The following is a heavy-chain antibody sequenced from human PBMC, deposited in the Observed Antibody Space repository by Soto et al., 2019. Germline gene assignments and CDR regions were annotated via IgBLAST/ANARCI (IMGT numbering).Heavy chain of an antibody. V-gene: IGHV3-30*18. J-gene: IGHJ4*02. CDR3: AKDTYYHDSSGYYVFDY. D-gene: IGHD3-22*01. CDR1: GFTFSSYG. CDR2: ISYDGSNK. Sequence: QVQLVESGGGVVQPGRSLRLSCAASGFTFSSYGMHWVRQAPGKGLEWVAVISYDGSNKNYADSVKGRFTISRDNSKKTVYLQMNSLRAEDTAVYYCAKDTYYHDSSGYYVFDYWGQGTLVTVSS.